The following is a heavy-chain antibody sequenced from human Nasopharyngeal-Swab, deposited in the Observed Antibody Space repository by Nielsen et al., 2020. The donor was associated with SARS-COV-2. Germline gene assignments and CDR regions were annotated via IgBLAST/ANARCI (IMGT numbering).Heavy chain of an antibody. CDR2: INSDGRTK. CDR1: GFIFSSYW. CDR3: GRAGSYRIDY. V-gene: IGHV3-74*01. Sequence: GESLKISCVASGFIFSSYWMQWVRQPPGKGLEWVARINSDGRTKDHADSLQGRFTIARDNAKNEVYLQLNGLRDEDTAVYYCGRAGSYRIDYWGQGTLVTVSS. D-gene: IGHD1-14*01. J-gene: IGHJ4*02.